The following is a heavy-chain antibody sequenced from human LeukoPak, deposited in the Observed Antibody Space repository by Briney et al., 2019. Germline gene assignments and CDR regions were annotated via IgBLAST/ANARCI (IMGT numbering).Heavy chain of an antibody. CDR3: ARGVSGWYKAPFDY. CDR1: GFTVRTGY. D-gene: IGHD6-19*01. Sequence: GGSLRLSFAASGFTVRTGYVSWVRQAPGKGLEWVSVIYSGAATFYAAPVNDRITLSRDNSKNTLYLQMNSLRADDTAMYFCARGVSGWYKAPFDYWGQGTLVTVSS. V-gene: IGHV3-66*01. CDR2: IYSGAAT. J-gene: IGHJ4*02.